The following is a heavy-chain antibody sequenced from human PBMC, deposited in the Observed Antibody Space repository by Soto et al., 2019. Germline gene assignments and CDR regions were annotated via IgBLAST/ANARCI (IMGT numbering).Heavy chain of an antibody. D-gene: IGHD5-12*01. V-gene: IGHV3-21*01. J-gene: IGHJ5*02. Sequence: EVQLVESGGGLVKPGGSLRLSCAASGFTFSSYSMNWVRQAPGKGLEWVSSISSSSSYIYYADSVKGRFTISRDNAKTSLYLQMNSLRAEDTAVYYCASSSVDLALGPWGQGTLVTVSS. CDR2: ISSSSSYI. CDR3: ASSSVDLALGP. CDR1: GFTFSSYS.